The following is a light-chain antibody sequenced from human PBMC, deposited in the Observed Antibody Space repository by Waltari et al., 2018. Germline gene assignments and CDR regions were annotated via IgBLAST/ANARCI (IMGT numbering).Light chain of an antibody. V-gene: IGKV3-15*01. CDR1: QSVTTT. J-gene: IGKJ4*01. Sequence: EIVMTQSPATVSVSPGERATLSCRASQSVTTTLAWFQQRPGPPPRVLINGASTRAAGIPARFSGSGSGTEFTLTISSLQSEDFAVYYCQQYEDWPPITFGGGTK. CDR3: QQYEDWPPIT. CDR2: GAS.